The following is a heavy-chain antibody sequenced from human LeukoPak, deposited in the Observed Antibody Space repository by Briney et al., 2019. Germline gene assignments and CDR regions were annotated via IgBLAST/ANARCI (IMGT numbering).Heavy chain of an antibody. D-gene: IGHD4-17*01. CDR3: ARVPTVTFFDY. CDR2: IYYSGST. V-gene: IGHV4-34*01. CDR1: GGSFSGYY. J-gene: IGHJ4*02. Sequence: SETLSLTCAVYGGSFSGYYWSWIRQPPGKGPEWIGSIYYSGSTYYNPSLKSRVTISVDTSKNQFSLKLSSVTAADTAVYYCARVPTVTFFDYWGQGTLVTVSS.